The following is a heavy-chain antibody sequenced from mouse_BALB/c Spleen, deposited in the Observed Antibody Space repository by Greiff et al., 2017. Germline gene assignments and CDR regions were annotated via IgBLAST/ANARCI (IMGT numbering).Heavy chain of an antibody. V-gene: IGHV1-7*01. CDR1: GYTFTSYW. CDR2: INPSTGYT. CDR3: ARSFGYRGYFDV. J-gene: IGHJ1*01. Sequence: VKLVESGAELAKPGASVKMSCKASGYTFTSYWMHWVKQRPGQGLEWIGYINPSTGYTEYNQKFKDKATLTADKSSSTAYMQLSSLTSEDSAVYYCARSFGYRGYFDVWGARTTVTVSS. D-gene: IGHD2-2*01.